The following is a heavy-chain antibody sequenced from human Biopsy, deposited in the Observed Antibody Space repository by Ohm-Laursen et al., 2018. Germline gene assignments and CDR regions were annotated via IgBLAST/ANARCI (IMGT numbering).Heavy chain of an antibody. J-gene: IGHJ3*02. D-gene: IGHD3-22*01. CDR2: VYYSGST. V-gene: IGHV4-59*08. CDR3: GRREVVITHDAFDT. Sequence: TLSLTCTVSGGSISSYYWTWIRQPPGKGLEWIGDVYYSGSTNRNPSLKRRVTILVDTSKNQFSLKLNSVTAADTAVYYCGRREVVITHDAFDTWGQGTMVTVSS. CDR1: GGSISSYY.